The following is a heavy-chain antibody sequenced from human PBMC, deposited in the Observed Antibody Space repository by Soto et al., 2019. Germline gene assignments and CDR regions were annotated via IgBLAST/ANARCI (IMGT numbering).Heavy chain of an antibody. Sequence: GASVKVSCKASGYTFTSYGISWVRQAPGQGLEWMGWISAYNGNTNYAQKLQGRVTMTTDTSTSTAYMELRSLRSDDTAVYYCASHPAARRSQFGMDVWGQGTTVTVSS. J-gene: IGHJ6*02. D-gene: IGHD6-6*01. CDR1: GYTFTSYG. V-gene: IGHV1-18*04. CDR2: ISAYNGNT. CDR3: ASHPAARRSQFGMDV.